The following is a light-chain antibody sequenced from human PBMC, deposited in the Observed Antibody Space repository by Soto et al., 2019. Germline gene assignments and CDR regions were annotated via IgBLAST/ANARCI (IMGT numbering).Light chain of an antibody. J-gene: IGKJ4*01. Sequence: ETVLTQSPGTLSLSPGERATLSCRASQSISSGYLAWYQQRPGQAPRLLISGASNRATGIPDRFSGSGSRTDFTLTISRLEPEDFAVYYCQQYGGSSLVSFGGGTKVEIK. V-gene: IGKV3-20*01. CDR2: GAS. CDR1: QSISSGY. CDR3: QQYGGSSLVS.